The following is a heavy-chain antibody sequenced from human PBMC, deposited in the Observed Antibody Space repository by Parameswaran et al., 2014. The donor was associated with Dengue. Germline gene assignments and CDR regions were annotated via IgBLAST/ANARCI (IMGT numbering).Heavy chain of an antibody. CDR2: LKQSDGGTI. CDR3: TTGEEWFRNYFDY. J-gene: IGHJ4*02. D-gene: IGHD3-3*01. Sequence: VRQMPGKGWSGLAVLKQSDGGTIDYAAPVKGRFTISRDDSQNTLYLQMNSLKIEDTAVYYCTTGEEWFRNYFDYWGQGTLVTVSS. V-gene: IGHV3-15*01.